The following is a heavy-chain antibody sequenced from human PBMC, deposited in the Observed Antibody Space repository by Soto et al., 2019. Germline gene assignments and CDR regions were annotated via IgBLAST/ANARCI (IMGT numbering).Heavy chain of an antibody. CDR2: IDWDDDK. V-gene: IGHV2-70*04. J-gene: IGHJ4*02. D-gene: IGHD2-8*01. Sequence: SGPTLVNPTQTLTLTCTFSGFSLSTSGMRVSWIRQPPGKALEWLARIDWDDDKFYSTSLKTRLTISKDTSKNQVVLTVTNMVPVDTATHYCARTALNDNFDFWGQGTLVTVSS. CDR3: ARTALNDNFDF. CDR1: GFSLSTSGMR.